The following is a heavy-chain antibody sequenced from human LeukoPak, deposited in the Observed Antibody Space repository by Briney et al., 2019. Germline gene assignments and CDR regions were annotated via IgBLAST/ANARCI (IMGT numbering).Heavy chain of an antibody. CDR2: ISSSSSYI. Sequence: PGGSLRLSCAASGFTFSSYSMNWVRQAPGKGLEWVSSISSSSSYIYYADSVKGRFTISRDNSKNTLYLQMNSLRAEDTAVYYCAKVSRDCSGGNCYSRFDYWGQGTLVTVSS. D-gene: IGHD2-15*01. J-gene: IGHJ4*02. V-gene: IGHV3-21*04. CDR1: GFTFSSYS. CDR3: AKVSRDCSGGNCYSRFDY.